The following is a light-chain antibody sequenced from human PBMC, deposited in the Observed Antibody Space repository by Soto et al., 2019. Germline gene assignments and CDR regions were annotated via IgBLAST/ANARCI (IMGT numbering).Light chain of an antibody. V-gene: IGLV2-23*01. CDR2: EGS. Sequence: QSVLTQPASVSGSPGQPITISCTGTSSDVGSYNLVSWYQQHPGKAPKLMIYEGSKRPSGVSNRFSGSKSGNTASLTISGLQAEDEADYYCCSYAGSSTLVVFGGGTKLTVL. CDR3: CSYAGSSTLVV. CDR1: SSDVGSYNL. J-gene: IGLJ2*01.